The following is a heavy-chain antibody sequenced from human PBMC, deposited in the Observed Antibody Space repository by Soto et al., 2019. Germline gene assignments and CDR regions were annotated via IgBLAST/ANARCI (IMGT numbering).Heavy chain of an antibody. CDR1: GFTFSPYA. D-gene: IGHD6-13*01. CDR2: ISHDGAKK. CDR3: AREAAAGPFFDH. V-gene: IGHV3-30-3*01. J-gene: IGHJ4*02. Sequence: PGGSLRLSCAASGFTFSPYAMHWVRQAPGKGLEWVAVISHDGAKKFYADSVKGRFTISRDNSKNTLYLQMDSLTDGDTAVFYCAREAAAGPFFDHWGQGTLVTVSS.